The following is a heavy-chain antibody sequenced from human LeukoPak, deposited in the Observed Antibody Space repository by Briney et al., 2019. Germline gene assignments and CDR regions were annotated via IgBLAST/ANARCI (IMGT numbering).Heavy chain of an antibody. J-gene: IGHJ2*01. CDR2: IYYSVST. CDR3: ASSGYYWYFDL. V-gene: IGHV4-59*08. Sequence: PSETLPLTCSVSGASISSYYWRWIRQPPGKGLEWIGYIYYSVSTNYNPSLKSRVTISLDTSKNQFSLKLSSVSAADTAVYYCASSGYYWYFDLWGRGTLVTVSS. D-gene: IGHD3-22*01. CDR1: GASISSYY.